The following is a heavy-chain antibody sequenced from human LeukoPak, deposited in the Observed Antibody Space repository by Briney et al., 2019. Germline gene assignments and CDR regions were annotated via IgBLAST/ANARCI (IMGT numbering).Heavy chain of an antibody. CDR2: ISGSSSYT. V-gene: IGHV3-11*05. D-gene: IGHD3-9*01. CDR1: GFTFSDYY. CDR3: ARDRYDILTGYYDVWYFDY. J-gene: IGHJ4*02. Sequence: PGGSLRLSCAASGFTFSDYYMSWIRQAPGKGLEWVSYISGSSSYTNYADSVKGRFTISRDNAKNSLYLQMNSLRAEDTAVYYCARDRYDILTGYYDVWYFDYWGQGTLVTVSS.